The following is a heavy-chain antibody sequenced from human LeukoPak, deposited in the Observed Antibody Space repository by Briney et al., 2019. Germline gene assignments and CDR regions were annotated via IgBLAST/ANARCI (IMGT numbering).Heavy chain of an antibody. V-gene: IGHV4-59*01. D-gene: IGHD3-22*01. J-gene: IGHJ6*02. CDR3: ARDTGSSGYQSPYYYGMDV. CDR2: IYYSGST. CDR1: GGSISSYY. Sequence: SETLSLTCTVSGGSISSYYWSWTRQPPGKGLEWIGYIYYSGSTNYNPSLKSRVTISVDTSKNQFSLKLSSVTAADTAVYYCARDTGSSGYQSPYYYGMDVWGQGTTVTVSS.